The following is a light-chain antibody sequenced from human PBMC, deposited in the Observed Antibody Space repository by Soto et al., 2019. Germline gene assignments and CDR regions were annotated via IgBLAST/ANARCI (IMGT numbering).Light chain of an antibody. CDR2: GAS. J-gene: IGKJ1*01. CDR1: QTVSST. V-gene: IGKV3-15*01. CDR3: KQYNNWPLT. Sequence: EIVMTQSPATLSVSPGDRSTLSCRASQTVSSTLAWYQQKPGQAPRLLIYGASTRATGLPARFSGSGSGTEFTLTISSLQSEDFAVYYCKQYNNWPLTFGQGTKVEIK.